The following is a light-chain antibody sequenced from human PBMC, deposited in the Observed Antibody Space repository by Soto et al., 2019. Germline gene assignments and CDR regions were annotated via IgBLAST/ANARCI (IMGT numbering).Light chain of an antibody. CDR3: QQGYSFPLT. Sequence: DIQMTKSPSPLSASVGDRVTISCRAIQKIGSRLAWYQQRPGKAPKLLVYAASSLQSGVPSRFGGSGYGTDFTLTISSLQPEDFATYYCQQGYSFPLTFGGGTKIEIK. CDR2: AAS. J-gene: IGKJ4*01. CDR1: QKIGSR. V-gene: IGKV1-12*01.